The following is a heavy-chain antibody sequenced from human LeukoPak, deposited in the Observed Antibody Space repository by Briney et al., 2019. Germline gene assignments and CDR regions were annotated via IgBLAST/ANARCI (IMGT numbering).Heavy chain of an antibody. CDR1: GYTFAGCN. Sequence: ASVKVSCMASGYTFAGCNMHWVRQAPGQGLEWMGWINPNSGGTNYAQKFQGRVTMTRDTSISTAYMELRSLRYDDTAVYYCARDRYGVRSGSCDYWGQGTLVTVSS. CDR3: ARDRYGVRSGSCDY. V-gene: IGHV1-2*02. D-gene: IGHD1-26*01. J-gene: IGHJ4*02. CDR2: INPNSGGT.